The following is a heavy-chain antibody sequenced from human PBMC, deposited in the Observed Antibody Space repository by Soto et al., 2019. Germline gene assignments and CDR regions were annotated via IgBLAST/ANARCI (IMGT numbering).Heavy chain of an antibody. V-gene: IGHV4-4*02. CDR1: GDSMSSSNW. CDR3: ARSEATALDY. Sequence: SETRSLTCTVSGDSMSSSNWWNWVRQPPGKGLEWIGEAHHSGRTNYNPSLKSRVTISVDRSQNRFSLKLSSVTAADTAVYYCARSEATALDYWGQGTLVTVSS. J-gene: IGHJ4*02. CDR2: AHHSGRT.